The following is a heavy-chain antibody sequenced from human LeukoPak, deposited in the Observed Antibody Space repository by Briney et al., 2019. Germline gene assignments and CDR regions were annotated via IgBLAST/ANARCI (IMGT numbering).Heavy chain of an antibody. V-gene: IGHV3-48*03. D-gene: IGHD3-22*01. J-gene: IGHJ5*01. CDR2: ISSSGSTR. CDR1: GFTFSSYE. CDR3: AKDRPNFHENSGHYYRRDGDS. Sequence: PGGSLRLSCAASGFTFSSYEMNWVRHAPGKGLEWVSYISSSGSTRYYADSVKGRFTISRDNSKNVLYLRMNSLTAEDTAIYYCAKDRPNFHENSGHYYRRDGDSWGQGTLVTVSS.